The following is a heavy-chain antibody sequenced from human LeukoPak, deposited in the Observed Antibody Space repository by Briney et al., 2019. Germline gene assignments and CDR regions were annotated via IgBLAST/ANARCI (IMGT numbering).Heavy chain of an antibody. D-gene: IGHD3-9*01. Sequence: PSETLSLTCTVSGGSISSSVYYWGWIRQPPGKGLEWIGTIYYGGSTYYNPSLKSRVTMSVDTSKNQFSLKLSSVTAADTAVYYCARRGKYYDILTGYYTYYYYMDVWGKGTTVTVSS. CDR3: ARRGKYYDILTGYYTYYYYMDV. V-gene: IGHV4-39*07. CDR1: GGSISSSVYY. J-gene: IGHJ6*03. CDR2: IYYGGST.